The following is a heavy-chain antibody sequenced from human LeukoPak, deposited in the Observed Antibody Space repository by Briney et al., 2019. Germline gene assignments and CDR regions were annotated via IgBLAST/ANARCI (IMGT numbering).Heavy chain of an antibody. D-gene: IGHD3-9*01. J-gene: IGHJ4*02. Sequence: PGGSLRLSCAASGFTFSSYGMHWVRQAPGKGLEWVAVIWYDGSNKYYADSVKGRFTISRDNSKNTLYLQMNSLRAEDTSVYYCARDRDTLTGYCGDFDYWGQGTLVTVSS. CDR1: GFTFSSYG. CDR3: ARDRDTLTGYCGDFDY. V-gene: IGHV3-33*01. CDR2: IWYDGSNK.